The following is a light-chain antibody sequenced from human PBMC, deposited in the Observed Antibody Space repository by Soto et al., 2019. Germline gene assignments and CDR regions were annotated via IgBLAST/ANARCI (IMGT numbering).Light chain of an antibody. CDR2: EDN. Sequence: NFVLTQPHSVSEAPGKTVTISCTRSSGSIASNYVQWYQQRPGSSPTTVIYEDNQRPSGVPDRFSGSIDSSSNSASLTISGLKTEDEADYYCQSYDSSNQNVVFGGGTKLTVI. V-gene: IGLV6-57*01. J-gene: IGLJ2*01. CDR1: SGSIASNY. CDR3: QSYDSSNQNVV.